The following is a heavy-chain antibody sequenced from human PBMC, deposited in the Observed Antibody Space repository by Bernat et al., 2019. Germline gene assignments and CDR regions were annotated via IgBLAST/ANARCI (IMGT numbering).Heavy chain of an antibody. V-gene: IGHV3-73*02. Sequence: EVQLVESGGGLVQPGGSLKLSCAASGFTFSGSAVHWVRQASGKGLEWVGRIRGKANNYATAYAASVKGRFTISRDDSKNTAYLQMASLKTEDTAVYYCTNRLPDFGERFRERWGRGTLVTVSS. D-gene: IGHD4-17*01. CDR1: GFTFSGSA. J-gene: IGHJ2*01. CDR3: TNRLPDFGERFRER. CDR2: IRGKANNYAT.